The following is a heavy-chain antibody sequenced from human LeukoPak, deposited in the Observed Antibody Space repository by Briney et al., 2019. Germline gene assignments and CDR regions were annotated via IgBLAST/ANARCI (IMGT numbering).Heavy chain of an antibody. CDR1: GFTFSDYY. CDR2: SRNKLNSYTT. CDR3: ARVMTTVNAFDF. V-gene: IGHV3-72*01. J-gene: IGHJ3*01. D-gene: IGHD4-17*01. Sequence: GGSLRLSCAASGFTFSDYYIDWVRQAPGKGLEWVGRSRNKLNSYTTEYAASVKGRFTTSRDVSKNSLYLQMNSPKTEDTAVYYCARVMTTVNAFDFWGQGTMVIVSS.